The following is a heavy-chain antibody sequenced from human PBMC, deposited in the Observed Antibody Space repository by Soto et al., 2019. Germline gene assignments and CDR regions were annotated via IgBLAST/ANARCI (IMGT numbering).Heavy chain of an antibody. Sequence: GGSLRLSCAASGFTFSSYGMHWVRQAPGKGLEWVAVIWYDGSNKYYADSVKGRFTISRDNSKNTLYLQMNSLRAEDTAVYYCARDRGVAGDYFSYYYYYMDVWGKGTTVTVSS. CDR1: GFTFSSYG. D-gene: IGHD4-17*01. CDR2: IWYDGSNK. J-gene: IGHJ6*03. CDR3: ARDRGVAGDYFSYYYYYMDV. V-gene: IGHV3-33*01.